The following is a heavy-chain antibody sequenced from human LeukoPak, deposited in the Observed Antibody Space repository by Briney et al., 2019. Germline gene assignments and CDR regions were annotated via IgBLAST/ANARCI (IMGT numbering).Heavy chain of an antibody. CDR2: IYYSGST. Sequence: ASETLSLTCTVSGDSISSSSYYWGWIRQPPGKGLEWIGSIYYSGSTYYNPSLKSRVTISVDTSKNQFSLKLSSVTAADTAVYYCARTIVVVVAATLYDAFDIWGQGTMVTVSS. CDR3: ARTIVVVVAATLYDAFDI. CDR1: GDSISSSSYY. J-gene: IGHJ3*02. V-gene: IGHV4-39*01. D-gene: IGHD2-15*01.